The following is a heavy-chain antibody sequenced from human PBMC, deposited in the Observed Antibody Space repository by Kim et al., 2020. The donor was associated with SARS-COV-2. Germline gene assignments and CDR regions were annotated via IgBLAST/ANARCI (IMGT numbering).Heavy chain of an antibody. D-gene: IGHD6-13*01. J-gene: IGHJ5*02. CDR3: ARSSSSTAAAFGP. V-gene: IGHV4-59*01. Sequence: YNPTLKSRVTISVDSSKNQCSLKLSSVTAADTAVYYCARSSSSTAAAFGPWGQGTLVTVSS.